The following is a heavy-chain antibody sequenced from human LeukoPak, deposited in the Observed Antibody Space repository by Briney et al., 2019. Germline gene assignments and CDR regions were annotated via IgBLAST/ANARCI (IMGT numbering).Heavy chain of an antibody. J-gene: IGHJ4*02. CDR1: GFSFSDYY. D-gene: IGHD5-12*01. CDR2: ISSSSSTI. V-gene: IGHV3-11*04. Sequence: GGSLRLSCAASGFSFSDYYMAWIRQAPGKGLEWVSYISSSSSTIYYADSVKGRFTISRDNAKNSLYLQMNSLRAEDTAVYYCARDPGPWVATSFDYWGQGTLVTVSS. CDR3: ARDPGPWVATSFDY.